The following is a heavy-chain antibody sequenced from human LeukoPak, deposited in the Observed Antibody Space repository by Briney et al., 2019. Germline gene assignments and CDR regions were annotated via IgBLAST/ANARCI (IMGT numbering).Heavy chain of an antibody. D-gene: IGHD6-25*01. CDR3: ARSSGTGTFSY. CDR2: VYYGRSP. J-gene: IGHJ4*01. V-gene: IGHV4-39*02. Sequence: SETLSLTCTVSGDSISRSTYYWAWIRQPPGKGLEWIGSVYYGRSPYFNPSLESRATISVDTSKNHFSLKMSSVTAADTAVYYCARSSGTGTFSYWGQEPWSPSPQ. CDR1: GDSISRSTYY.